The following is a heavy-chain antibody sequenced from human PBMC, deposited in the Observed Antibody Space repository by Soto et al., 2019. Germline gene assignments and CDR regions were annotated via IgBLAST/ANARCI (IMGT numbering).Heavy chain of an antibody. D-gene: IGHD4-17*01. CDR3: ASSLYGDLNNYYFDY. J-gene: IGHJ4*02. CDR2: IYYSGST. Sequence: TLSLTCTVSGGSISSGDYYWSWIRQPPGKGLEWIGYIYYSGSTYYNPSLKSRATISVDTSKNQFSLKLSSVTAADTAVYYCASSLYGDLNNYYFDYWGQGTLVTVSS. V-gene: IGHV4-30-4*01. CDR1: GGSISSGDYY.